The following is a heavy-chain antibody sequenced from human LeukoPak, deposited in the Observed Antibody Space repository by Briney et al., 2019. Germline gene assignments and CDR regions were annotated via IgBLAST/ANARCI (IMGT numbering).Heavy chain of an antibody. D-gene: IGHD3-10*01. J-gene: IGHJ4*02. Sequence: SETLSLTCTVSGGSISDYYWSWIRQPPGKGLEWIGYIYYSGITNYNPSLKTRVTILVDTSKNQFSLQLSSVTAADTAVYYCARWGSNMAREKGDHWGQGTLVTVSS. CDR3: ARWGSNMAREKGDH. CDR2: IYYSGIT. V-gene: IGHV4-59*08. CDR1: GGSISDYY.